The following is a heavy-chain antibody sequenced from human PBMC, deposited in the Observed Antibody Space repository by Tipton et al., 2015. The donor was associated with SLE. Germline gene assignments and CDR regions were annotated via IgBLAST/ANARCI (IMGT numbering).Heavy chain of an antibody. CDR1: GFTFSSYA. Sequence: SLRLSCAASGFTFSSYAMHWVRQAPGKGLEWVAVISYDGSNNYYADSVKGRFTISRDNSKNTLYLQMNSLRAEDTSVYYCARALGYWYFDLWGRGTLVTVSS. V-gene: IGHV3-30*04. J-gene: IGHJ2*01. D-gene: IGHD7-27*01. CDR3: ARALGYWYFDL. CDR2: ISYDGSNN.